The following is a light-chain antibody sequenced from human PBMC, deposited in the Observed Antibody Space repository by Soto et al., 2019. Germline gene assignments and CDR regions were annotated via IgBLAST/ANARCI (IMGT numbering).Light chain of an antibody. Sequence: DIQMTQSPSTLSASLGDRVPITCRASQSISSWLAWYQQKPGKAPKLLIYKASSLESGVPSRFRGSGSGTEFTLTISSLQPDDFETYYCQQYNSYSWTFGQGTKVDIK. V-gene: IGKV1-5*03. CDR1: QSISSW. J-gene: IGKJ1*01. CDR2: KAS. CDR3: QQYNSYSWT.